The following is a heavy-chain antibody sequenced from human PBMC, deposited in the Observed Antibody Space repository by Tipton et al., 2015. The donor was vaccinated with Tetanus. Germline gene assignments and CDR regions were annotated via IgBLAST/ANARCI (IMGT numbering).Heavy chain of an antibody. Sequence: TLSLTCTVSGGSISDKKYYWGWIRQPPGRGLEWIASIYFEGSTYYSPSLKSRVTIAVDRSQNVLSLNLTSVTAADTAVYYCARHLYGYWFDPWGQGALVTVSS. CDR2: IYFEGST. CDR3: ARHLYGYWFDP. J-gene: IGHJ5*02. CDR1: GGSISDKKYY. D-gene: IGHD3-10*01. V-gene: IGHV4-39*01.